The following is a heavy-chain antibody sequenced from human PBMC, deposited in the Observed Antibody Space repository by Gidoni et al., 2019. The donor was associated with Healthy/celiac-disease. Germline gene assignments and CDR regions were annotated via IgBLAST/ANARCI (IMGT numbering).Heavy chain of an antibody. J-gene: IGHJ5*02. CDR2: IYWNDDK. Sequence: QITLKESGPTLVKPTQTLTLTCTFSGFSLSTSGVGVGWIRQPPGKALEWLALIYWNDDKRYSPSLKSRLTITKDTSKNQVVLTMTNMDPVDTATYYCAHLTDPCSGGSCYIPINWFDPWGQGTLVTVSS. V-gene: IGHV2-5*01. CDR3: AHLTDPCSGGSCYIPINWFDP. D-gene: IGHD2-15*01. CDR1: GFSLSTSGVG.